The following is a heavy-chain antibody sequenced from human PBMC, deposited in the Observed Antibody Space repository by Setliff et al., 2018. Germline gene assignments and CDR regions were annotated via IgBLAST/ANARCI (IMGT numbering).Heavy chain of an antibody. CDR1: GYTFSNYG. J-gene: IGHJ4*02. CDR3: SRLVRYCTTTTCQSVPGAEV. Sequence: AASVKVSCKASGYTFSNYGISWVRQAPGQGLEWMGWIGAYTGNTNYAQKFQGRVTMTTDTSTSTAYMELRSLRSDDTAVYYCSRLVRYCTTTTCQSVPGAEVWGQGTLVTVSS. D-gene: IGHD2-8*01. CDR2: IGAYTGNT. V-gene: IGHV1-18*01.